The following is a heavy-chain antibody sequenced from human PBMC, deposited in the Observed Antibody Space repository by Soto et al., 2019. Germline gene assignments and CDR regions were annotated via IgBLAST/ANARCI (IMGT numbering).Heavy chain of an antibody. V-gene: IGHV4-34*01. D-gene: IGHD3-3*01. CDR3: ARGLPYVFWSGYSRGNWFDP. CDR2: INHSGST. CDR1: GGSFSGYY. Sequence: SETLSLTCAVYGGSFSGYYWSWIRQPPGKGLEWIGEINHSGSTNYNPSLKSRVTISVDTSKNQFSLKLSSVTAADTAVYYCARGLPYVFWSGYSRGNWFDPWGQGTLVTVSS. J-gene: IGHJ5*02.